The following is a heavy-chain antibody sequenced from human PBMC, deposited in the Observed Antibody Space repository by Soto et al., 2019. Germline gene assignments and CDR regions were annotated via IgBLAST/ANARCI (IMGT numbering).Heavy chain of an antibody. CDR1: GYTFTNFG. D-gene: IGHD1-26*01. J-gene: IGHJ4*02. Sequence: QVQLVQSGAEVKKPGASVKVSCKTSGYTFTNFGLSWLRQAPGQGLEWMGWLSAYNGNTNYAQNFHGRVTMTTDTTTTTGLMELRSLRSDDTAVYYCARGGTPIDYGGQGTLVTVSS. V-gene: IGHV1-18*01. CDR2: LSAYNGNT. CDR3: ARGGTPIDY.